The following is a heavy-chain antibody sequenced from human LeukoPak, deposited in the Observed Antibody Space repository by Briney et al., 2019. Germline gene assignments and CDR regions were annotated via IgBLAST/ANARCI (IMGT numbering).Heavy chain of an antibody. CDR2: IYADGST. V-gene: IGHV3-53*01. D-gene: IGHD6-13*01. CDR3: ARLEKQQRGFYFDY. J-gene: IGHJ4*02. CDR1: GFTVSSDY. Sequence: GGSLRLSCAASGFTVSSDYVSWVRQAPGKGLEWVSVIYADGSTYYADSVRGRFTISRDNSKNTVYLQVNTLRAEDTALYYCARLEKQQRGFYFDYWGQGTLVTVSS.